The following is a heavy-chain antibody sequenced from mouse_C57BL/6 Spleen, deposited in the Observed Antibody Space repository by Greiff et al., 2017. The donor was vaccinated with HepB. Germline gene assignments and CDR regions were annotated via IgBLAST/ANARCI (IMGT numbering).Heavy chain of an antibody. J-gene: IGHJ2*01. CDR3: ARCNKTAQATYFDY. D-gene: IGHD3-2*02. V-gene: IGHV1-39*01. Sequence: EVKLMESGPELVKPGASVKISCKASGYSFTDYNMNWVKQSNGKSLEWIGVINPNYGTTSYNQKFKGKATLTVDQSSSTAYMQLNSLTSEDSAVYYGARCNKTAQATYFDYWGQGTTLTVSS. CDR2: INPNYGTT. CDR1: GYSFTDYN.